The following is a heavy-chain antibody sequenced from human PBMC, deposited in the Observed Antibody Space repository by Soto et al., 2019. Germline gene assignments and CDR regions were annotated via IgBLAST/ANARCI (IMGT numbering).Heavy chain of an antibody. Sequence: ASVKVSCKASGYTFTSYGISWVRQAPGQGLEWMGWISAYNGNTNYAQKLQGRVTMTTDTSTSTAYMELRSLRSDDTAVYYCAGDRAIRDSSGQSGYWGQGTLVSVSS. D-gene: IGHD3-22*01. J-gene: IGHJ4*02. V-gene: IGHV1-18*01. CDR2: ISAYNGNT. CDR3: AGDRAIRDSSGQSGY. CDR1: GYTFTSYG.